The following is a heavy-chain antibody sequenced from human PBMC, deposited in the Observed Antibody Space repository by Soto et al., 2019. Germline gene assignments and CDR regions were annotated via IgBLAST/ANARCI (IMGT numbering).Heavy chain of an antibody. CDR1: GFTFSSYG. CDR2: IWYDGSNK. CDR3: ARDPMEVVITDYYYGTDV. D-gene: IGHD3-22*01. V-gene: IGHV3-33*01. J-gene: IGHJ6*02. Sequence: QVQLVESGGGVVQPGRSLRLSCAASGFTFSSYGMHWVRQAPGKGLEWVAVIWYDGSNKYYADSVKGRFTISRDNSKNTLYLQMNSLRAEDTAVYYCARDPMEVVITDYYYGTDVWGQGTTVTVSS.